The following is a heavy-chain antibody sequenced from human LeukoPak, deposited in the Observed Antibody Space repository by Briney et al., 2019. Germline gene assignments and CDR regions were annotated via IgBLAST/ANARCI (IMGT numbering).Heavy chain of an antibody. J-gene: IGHJ4*02. V-gene: IGHV3-30*18. CDR1: GFTFSSYG. CDR3: AKDLYYYGSGSYYVFDY. D-gene: IGHD3-10*01. Sequence: PGGSLRLSCAASGFTFSSYGMHWVRQAPGKGLEWVAVISYDGSNKYYADSVKGRFTISRDNSKNTLYLQMNSLRAEDTAVYYCAKDLYYYGSGSYYVFDYWDQGTLVTVSS. CDR2: ISYDGSNK.